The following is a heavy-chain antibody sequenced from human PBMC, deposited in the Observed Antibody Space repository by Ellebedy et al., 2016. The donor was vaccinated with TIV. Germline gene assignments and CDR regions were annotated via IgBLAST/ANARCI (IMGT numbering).Heavy chain of an antibody. CDR3: ARVADPESFYRHLDN. J-gene: IGHJ4*02. Sequence: GGSLRLXXAASGFTFSSYAMSWVRQAPGKGLEWVSAISGSGGSTYYADSVKGRFTISRDNATNSLYLQMNSLRVEDTAVYYCARVADPESFYRHLDNWGQGTLVTVSS. V-gene: IGHV3-23*01. CDR1: GFTFSSYA. CDR2: ISGSGGST. D-gene: IGHD3-10*01.